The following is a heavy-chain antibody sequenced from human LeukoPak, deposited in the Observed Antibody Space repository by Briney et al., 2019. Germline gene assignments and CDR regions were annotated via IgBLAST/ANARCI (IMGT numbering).Heavy chain of an antibody. CDR1: GFTFSSYS. D-gene: IGHD6-19*01. V-gene: IGHV3-21*04. CDR2: ISSSSSYI. J-gene: IGHJ5*02. Sequence: PGGSLRLSCAASGFTFSSYSMNWVRQAPGKGLEWVSSISSSSSYIYYADSVKGRFTISRDNAKNSLYLQMNSLRGEDTAVYYCAKVFSGWREFDPWGQGTRVTVSS. CDR3: AKVFSGWREFDP.